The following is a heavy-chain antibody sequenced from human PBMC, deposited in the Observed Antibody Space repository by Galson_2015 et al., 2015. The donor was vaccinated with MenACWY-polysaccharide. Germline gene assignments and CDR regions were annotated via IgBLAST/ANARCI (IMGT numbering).Heavy chain of an antibody. CDR2: ISSSSSYI. CDR3: ARDGGFLEWLSGNHYYYYMDV. J-gene: IGHJ6*03. CDR1: GFTFSSYS. D-gene: IGHD3-3*01. V-gene: IGHV3-21*01. Sequence: SLRLSCAASGFTFSSYSMNWVRQAPGKGLEWVSSISSSSSYIYYADSVKGRFTISRDNAKNSLYLQMNSLRAEDTAVYYCARDGGFLEWLSGNHYYYYMDVWGKGTRSPSP.